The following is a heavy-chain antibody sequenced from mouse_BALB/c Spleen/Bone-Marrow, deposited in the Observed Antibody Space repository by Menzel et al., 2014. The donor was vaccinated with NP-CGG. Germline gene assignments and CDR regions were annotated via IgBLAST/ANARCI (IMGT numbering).Heavy chain of an antibody. Sequence: QVQLQQPGAELAKPGASVKMSCKASGYTFTTYWMHWVKQRPGQGLEWIGYINPSTGYTEYIQKFKDKATLTADKSSSTAYMQLNRLTSEDSSVYYCVLITPVVSDYWGQGTTLTVSS. CDR2: INPSTGYT. D-gene: IGHD1-1*01. CDR3: VLITPVVSDY. CDR1: GYTFTTYW. J-gene: IGHJ2*01. V-gene: IGHV1-7*01.